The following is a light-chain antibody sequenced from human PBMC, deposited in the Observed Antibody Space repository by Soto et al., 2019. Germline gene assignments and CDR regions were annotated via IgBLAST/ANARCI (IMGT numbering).Light chain of an antibody. CDR1: ETVSSSF. Sequence: EIVLTQSPGTLSVSPGEKTSLSCRASETVSSSFLAWYQQKPGQAPRLLIYAASNRATGIPERFSGSGSGTDLTPTISRLAPEDFAVYYCQQYFGAPLTFGGGTKVEIK. V-gene: IGKV3-20*01. CDR2: AAS. CDR3: QQYFGAPLT. J-gene: IGKJ4*01.